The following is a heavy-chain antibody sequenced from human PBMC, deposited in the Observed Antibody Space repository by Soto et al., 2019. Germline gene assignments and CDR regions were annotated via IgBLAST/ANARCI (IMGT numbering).Heavy chain of an antibody. Sequence: ASVKVSCKASGYSFTSYAMNWVRQAPGQGLEWMGWINIGSGNTKYPQKFQGRVTITRETSATTAYMELASLRSEDTAVYYCARALYGDGYNFRMGTPDYWGQGTLVTVSS. CDR3: ARALYGDGYNFRMGTPDY. CDR2: INIGSGNT. J-gene: IGHJ4*02. CDR1: GYSFTSYA. V-gene: IGHV1-3*04. D-gene: IGHD5-12*01.